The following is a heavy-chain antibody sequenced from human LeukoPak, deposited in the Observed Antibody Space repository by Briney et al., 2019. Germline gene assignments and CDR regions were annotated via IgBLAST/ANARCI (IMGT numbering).Heavy chain of an antibody. D-gene: IGHD3-10*01. CDR1: GFTFSSCG. V-gene: IGHV3-33*01. J-gene: IGHJ4*02. CDR3: ARDPHYFGSGSYYYDY. Sequence: GGSLRLSCAASGFTFSSCGMHWVRQAPGKGLEWVAITWYDGSNKYYADSVKGRFTISRDNSKNTLYLQMNSLRAEDTAVYYCARDPHYFGSGSYYYDYWGQGTLVTVSS. CDR2: TWYDGSNK.